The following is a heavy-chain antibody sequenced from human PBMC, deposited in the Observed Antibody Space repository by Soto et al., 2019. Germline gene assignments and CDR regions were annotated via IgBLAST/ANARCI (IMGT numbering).Heavy chain of an antibody. Sequence: QVQLVESGGGVVQPGRSVRLSCAASGFSFSYYAMHWVRQAPGKGLEWVAVIAYDSSKKYYAESVKGRFTISRDNSKNTLYLQMNSLRDDDTAVYYCASPYCSGGSCYLTEYFQYWGQRTLVTVSS. D-gene: IGHD2-15*01. CDR3: ASPYCSGGSCYLTEYFQY. CDR1: GFSFSYYA. V-gene: IGHV3-30*03. CDR2: IAYDSSKK. J-gene: IGHJ1*01.